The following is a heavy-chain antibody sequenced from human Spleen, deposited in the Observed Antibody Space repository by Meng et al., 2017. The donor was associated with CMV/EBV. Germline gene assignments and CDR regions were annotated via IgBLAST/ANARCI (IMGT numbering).Heavy chain of an antibody. CDR3: ARILWFGELQYYFDY. Sequence: QGQLQESGPGLVKPSETLSLTCTVSGGSISSYYWSWIRQPAGKGLEWIGRIYTSGSTNYNPPLKSRVTMSVDTSKNQFSLKLSSVTAADTAVYYCARILWFGELQYYFDYWGQGTLVTVSS. V-gene: IGHV4-4*07. CDR1: GGSISSYY. J-gene: IGHJ4*02. D-gene: IGHD3-10*01. CDR2: IYTSGST.